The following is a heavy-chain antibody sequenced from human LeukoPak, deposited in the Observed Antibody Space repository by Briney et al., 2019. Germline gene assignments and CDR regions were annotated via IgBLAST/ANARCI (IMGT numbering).Heavy chain of an antibody. V-gene: IGHV3-74*01. J-gene: IGHJ4*02. CDR2: INSDGRST. CDR1: GFTFSNYW. D-gene: IGHD3-9*01. Sequence: GGSLRLSCAASGFTFSNYWIHWVRQAPGKGLVWVSRINSDGRSTNYADSVKGRFTISRDNAKNTLYLQMNSLRAEDTAVYYCARGADSGYSSDNWGQGTLVSVSS. CDR3: ARGADSGYSSDN.